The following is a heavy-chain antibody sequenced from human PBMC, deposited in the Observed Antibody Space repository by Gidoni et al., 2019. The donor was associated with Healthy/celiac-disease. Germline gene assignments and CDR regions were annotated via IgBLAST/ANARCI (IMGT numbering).Heavy chain of an antibody. J-gene: IGHJ6*02. D-gene: IGHD3-22*01. Sequence: QVQLVQSGAEVKKPGSSVKVSCKASGGTFSSYAISWVRQAPGQGLEWMGGIIPIFGTANYAQKFQGRVTITADESTSTAYMELSSLRSEDTAVYYCARDLYDSSGYYYFGGPDYYGMDVWGQGTTVTVSS. CDR1: GGTFSSYA. CDR2: IIPIFGTA. CDR3: ARDLYDSSGYYYFGGPDYYGMDV. V-gene: IGHV1-69*01.